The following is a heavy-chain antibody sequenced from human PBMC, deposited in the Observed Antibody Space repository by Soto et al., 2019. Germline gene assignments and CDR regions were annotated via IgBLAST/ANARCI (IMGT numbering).Heavy chain of an antibody. J-gene: IGHJ4*02. D-gene: IGHD3-22*01. CDR2: ISSSDNII. CDR3: ARDRGYYDSSGYFDY. Sequence: GGSLRLSCAASGFIFSDYYMSWIRQAPGKGLEWISYISSSDNIIYYADSVKGRFTISRDNAKNSLYLQMNSLRAGDTAVYYCARDRGYYDSSGYFDYWGQGTLVTVSS. V-gene: IGHV3-11*01. CDR1: GFIFSDYY.